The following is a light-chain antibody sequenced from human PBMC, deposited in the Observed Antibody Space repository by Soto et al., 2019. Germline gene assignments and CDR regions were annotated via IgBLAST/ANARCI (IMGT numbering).Light chain of an antibody. CDR2: AAS. Sequence: DFQLTQSPSSLSASVGDRVTMTCRASQGISNFVAWYHQKPVKVPRLVIYAASTLQSGVPSRFSGSGSGTDFTLSISNLQPEDVGTFYCQKYHSAPPTFGHGTRVEI. CDR3: QKYHSAPPT. V-gene: IGKV1-27*01. CDR1: QGISNF. J-gene: IGKJ1*01.